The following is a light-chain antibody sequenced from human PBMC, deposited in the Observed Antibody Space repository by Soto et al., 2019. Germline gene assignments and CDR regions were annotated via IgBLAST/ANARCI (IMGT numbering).Light chain of an antibody. CDR3: GSYTSSSTVV. Sequence: QSALTQPASVSGSPGQSITISCTGTSSDVGGYNYVSWYQQHPGNAPKLMIYEVSYRPTGVSNRFSGSKSGNTASLTISGLQAEDEADYYCGSYTSSSTVVFGGGTKLTVL. CDR2: EVS. CDR1: SSDVGGYNY. J-gene: IGLJ2*01. V-gene: IGLV2-14*01.